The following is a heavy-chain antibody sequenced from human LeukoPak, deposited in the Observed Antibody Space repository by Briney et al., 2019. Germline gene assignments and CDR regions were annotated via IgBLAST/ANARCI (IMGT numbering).Heavy chain of an antibody. V-gene: IGHV4-38-2*02. D-gene: IGHD4-23*01. Sequence: SGTLSLTCSVSGYSIMSTFYWGWIRQSPGKGLEWIANVYHSGSTYSNPSLRSRVTISVDTSKNHFSLKLSSVTAADTAVYYCARVSDDEHGGNSGAIYFESWGQGTVVTASS. CDR2: VYHSGST. CDR3: ARVSDDEHGGNSGAIYFES. J-gene: IGHJ4*02. CDR1: GYSIMSTFY.